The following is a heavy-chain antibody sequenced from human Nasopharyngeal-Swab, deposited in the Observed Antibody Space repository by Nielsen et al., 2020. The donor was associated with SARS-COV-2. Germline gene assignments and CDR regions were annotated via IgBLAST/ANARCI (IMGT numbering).Heavy chain of an antibody. Sequence: SVKVSCKASGGTFSSYAISWVRQAPGQGLEWMGGIIPIFGTANYAQKFQGRVTITADESTSTAYMELSSLRSEDTAVYYSAGGDDSLANSYYWGQGTLVTVSS. V-gene: IGHV1-69*13. CDR3: AGGDDSLANSYY. CDR1: GGTFSSYA. D-gene: IGHD3-22*01. J-gene: IGHJ4*02. CDR2: IIPIFGTA.